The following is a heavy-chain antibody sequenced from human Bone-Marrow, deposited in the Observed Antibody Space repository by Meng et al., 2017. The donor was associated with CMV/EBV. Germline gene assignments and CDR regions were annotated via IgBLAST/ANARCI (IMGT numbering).Heavy chain of an antibody. CDR1: GYTFTSYG. J-gene: IGHJ6*02. Sequence: ASVKVSCKASGYTFTSYGISWVRQAPGQGLEWMGWISAYNGNTNYAQKLQGRVTMTTDTSTSTAYMELRSLRSDDTAVYYCARGTYDFWSGYGYYYYHGMDVWGQGTTVTVSS. D-gene: IGHD3-3*01. V-gene: IGHV1-18*01. CDR3: ARGTYDFWSGYGYYYYHGMDV. CDR2: ISAYNGNT.